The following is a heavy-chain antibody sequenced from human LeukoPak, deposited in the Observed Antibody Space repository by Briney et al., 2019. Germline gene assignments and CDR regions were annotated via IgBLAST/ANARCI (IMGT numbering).Heavy chain of an antibody. V-gene: IGHV3-7*01. D-gene: IGHD3-10*01. CDR1: GFTFSSYW. CDR2: INQHGSEK. CDR3: ARDARPNYYTSGSGI. J-gene: IGHJ4*02. Sequence: PGGSLRLSCATSGFTFSSYWMSWVRQAPGKGLEWVANINQHGSEKYYVDSVKGRFTISRDNAKNSLYLQMNSLRAGDTAVYYCARDARPNYYTSGSGIWGQGTLVTVSS.